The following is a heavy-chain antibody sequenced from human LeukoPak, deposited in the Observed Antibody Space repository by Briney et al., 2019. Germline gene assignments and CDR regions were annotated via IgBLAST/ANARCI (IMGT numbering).Heavy chain of an antibody. J-gene: IGHJ6*02. CDR1: GGSFSGYY. D-gene: IGHD5-12*01. CDR3: ARAAGVATIWAYYYYGMDV. V-gene: IGHV4-34*01. CDR2: INHNGST. Sequence: SETLSLTCAVYGGSFSGYYWSWIRQPPGKGLEWIWEINHNGSTNYNPSLKSRLTISVDTYNNHFSLKLSCVTAADTAVYYCARAAGVATIWAYYYYGMDVWGQGTAVSVSS.